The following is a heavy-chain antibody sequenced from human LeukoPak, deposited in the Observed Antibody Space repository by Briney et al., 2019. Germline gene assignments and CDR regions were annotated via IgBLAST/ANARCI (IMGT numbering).Heavy chain of an antibody. J-gene: IGHJ6*02. Sequence: GGSLRLSCAASGFTFSSCAMSWVRQAPGKGLEWVSLISGSGDSRYYADSVKGRFTISRDNAKNTLWLQMNSLIAEDTAVYYCAKGVTTVRIYYHGMDVWGQGTTVTVSS. D-gene: IGHD4-17*01. CDR2: ISGSGDSR. CDR1: GFTFSSCA. CDR3: AKGVTTVRIYYHGMDV. V-gene: IGHV3-23*01.